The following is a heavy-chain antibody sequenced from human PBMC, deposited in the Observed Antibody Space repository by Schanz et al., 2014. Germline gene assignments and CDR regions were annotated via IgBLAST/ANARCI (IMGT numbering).Heavy chain of an antibody. CDR3: ARGDMVRGVFDY. Sequence: VQLVESGGGLIQPGGSLRLSCVASGFTVSSNYMSWVRQAPGKGLEWVAYIRFDASAKYYGDSVEGRFTISRDNAKNTLYLQMNSLRTEDTAVYYCARGDMVRGVFDYWGQGTLVTVSS. D-gene: IGHD3-10*01. V-gene: IGHV3-30*02. J-gene: IGHJ4*02. CDR2: IRFDASAK. CDR1: GFTVSSNY.